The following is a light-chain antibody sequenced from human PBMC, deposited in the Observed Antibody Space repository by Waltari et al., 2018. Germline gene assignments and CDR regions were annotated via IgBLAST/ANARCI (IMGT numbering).Light chain of an antibody. CDR1: QAIGNS. J-gene: IGKJ2*01. Sequence: DIQLTQSPSSLSASLGDRVTFSCRVTQAIGNSLAWYQQRPGEVPGLLIFAASTLQSGVSSRFSGSGSGTDFTLTISRLQPEDVGTYFCQHYGSDPVYTFGQGTRL. CDR2: AAS. CDR3: QHYGSDPVYT. V-gene: IGKV1-27*01.